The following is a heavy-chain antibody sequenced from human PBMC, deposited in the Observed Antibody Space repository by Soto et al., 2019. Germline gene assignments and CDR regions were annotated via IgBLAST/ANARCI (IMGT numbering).Heavy chain of an antibody. V-gene: IGHV4-34*01. CDR2: INHSGST. J-gene: IGHJ3*02. Sequence: ETLSLTCAVYGGSFSGYYWSWIRQPPGKGLEWIGEINHSGSTNYNPSLKSRVTISVDTSKNQFSLKLTSVTAADAAIYYCARRGDHYTNDIWGQGTVVTVSS. CDR1: GGSFSGYY. D-gene: IGHD4-4*01. CDR3: ARRGDHYTNDI.